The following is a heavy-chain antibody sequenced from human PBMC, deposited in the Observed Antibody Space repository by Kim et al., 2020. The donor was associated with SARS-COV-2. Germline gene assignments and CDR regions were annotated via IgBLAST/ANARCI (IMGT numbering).Heavy chain of an antibody. J-gene: IGHJ4*02. CDR1: GGSISSSSYY. V-gene: IGHV4-39*07. CDR3: ARDGLYYDYVWGSYRLDY. CDR2: IYYSGST. D-gene: IGHD3-16*02. Sequence: SQTLSLTCTVSGGSISSSSYYWGWIRQPPGKGLEWIGSIYYSGSTYYNPSLKSRVTISVDTSKNQFSLKLSSVTAADTAVYYCARDGLYYDYVWGSYRLDYWGQGTLVTVSS.